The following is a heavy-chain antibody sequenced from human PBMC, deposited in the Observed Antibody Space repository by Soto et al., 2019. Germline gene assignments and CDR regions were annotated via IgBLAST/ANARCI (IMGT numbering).Heavy chain of an antibody. V-gene: IGHV3-7*04. CDR3: ARGDYYDTTGPSSDAFDI. CDR2: IKPDGSEK. D-gene: IGHD3-22*01. Sequence: EVQLVESGGGLVQPGGSLRLSCAASGFTFSSYWMSWVRQAPGKGLEWVANIKPDGSEKWYVDSVKGRFTISRDNAKNSLYLQMNSLRAEDTAVYYCARGDYYDTTGPSSDAFDIWGQGTMVTVSS. J-gene: IGHJ3*02. CDR1: GFTFSSYW.